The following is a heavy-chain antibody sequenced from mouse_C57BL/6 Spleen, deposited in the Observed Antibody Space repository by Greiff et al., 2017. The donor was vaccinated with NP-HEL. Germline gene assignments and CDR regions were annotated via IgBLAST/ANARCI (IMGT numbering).Heavy chain of an antibody. D-gene: IGHD2-3*01. CDR1: GYAFSSSW. J-gene: IGHJ4*01. CDR3: ANDGYFYAMDY. V-gene: IGHV1-82*01. CDR2: IYPGDGDT. Sequence: LVESGASVKISCKASGYAFSSSWMNWVKQRPGKGLEWIGRIYPGDGDTNYNGKFKGKATLTADKSSSTAYMQLSSLTSEDSAVYFCANDGYFYAMDYWGQGTSVTVSS.